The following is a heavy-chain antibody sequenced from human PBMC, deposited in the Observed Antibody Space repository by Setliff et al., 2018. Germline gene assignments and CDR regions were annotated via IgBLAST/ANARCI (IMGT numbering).Heavy chain of an antibody. CDR2: IKSKTDGGTT. CDR3: TTDPYRPYYDFWSGFYT. V-gene: IGHV3-15*01. J-gene: IGHJ5*02. CDR1: GFSFSNTW. Sequence: PGGSLRLSCTVSGFSFSNTWMNWVRQAPGKGLEWVGRIKSKTDGGTTDYAAPVTGRFTISRNDSENTVFLQMNNLNTEDTAVYYCTTDPYRPYYDFWSGFYTWGQGALVTVSS. D-gene: IGHD3-3*01.